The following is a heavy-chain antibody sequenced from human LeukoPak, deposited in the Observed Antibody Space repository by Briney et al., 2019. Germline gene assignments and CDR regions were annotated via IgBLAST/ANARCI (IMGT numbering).Heavy chain of an antibody. V-gene: IGHV4-34*01. J-gene: IGHJ6*02. CDR3: ARGPRPRGSSGYYPPYYYGMDV. CDR1: GGSFSGYY. D-gene: IGHD3-22*01. Sequence: SETLSLTCAVYGGSFSGYYWSWIRQPPGKGLEWIGEINHSGSTNYNPSLKSRVTISVDTSKNQFSLKLSSVTAADTAVYYCARGPRPRGSSGYYPPYYYGMDVWGQGTTVTVSS. CDR2: INHSGST.